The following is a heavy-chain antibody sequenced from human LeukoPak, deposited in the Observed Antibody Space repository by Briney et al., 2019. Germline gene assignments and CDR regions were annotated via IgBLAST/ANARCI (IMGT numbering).Heavy chain of an antibody. V-gene: IGHV3-21*01. Sequence: GGSLRLSRAASGLTFSSYSMNWVRQAPGKGLEWVSSISSSSSYIYYADSVKGRFTISRDNAKNSLYLQMNSLRAEDTAVYYCATRDPGPFDPWGQGTLVTVSS. CDR3: ATRDPGPFDP. J-gene: IGHJ5*02. CDR2: ISSSSSYI. CDR1: GLTFSSYS.